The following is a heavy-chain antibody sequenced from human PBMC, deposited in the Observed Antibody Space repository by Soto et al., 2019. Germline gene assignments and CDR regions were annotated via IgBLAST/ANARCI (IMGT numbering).Heavy chain of an antibody. CDR1: VYSISSSNW. Sequence: QVQLQESGPGLVKPSDTLSLTCAVSVYSISSSNWWGWIRQPPGKGLEWIGYIYYSGTTYYNPSLNGXXTXSXXTSKNQFALKLTSVTAVDTAVYYCARREIQGPIDYGGQGTLVTVSS. CDR2: IYYSGTT. J-gene: IGHJ4*02. D-gene: IGHD1-26*01. CDR3: ARREIQGPIDY. V-gene: IGHV4-28*01.